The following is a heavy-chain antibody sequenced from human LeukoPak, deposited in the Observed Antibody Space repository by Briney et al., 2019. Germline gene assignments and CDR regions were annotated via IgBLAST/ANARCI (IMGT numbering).Heavy chain of an antibody. CDR2: VDHTGST. Sequence: TSETLSLTCTVSDDSITMYYWTWIRQPPGKGLEWIGYVDHTGSTKFNPSLNGRVSISRDTSKNLFPLRLRSVTAADTAVYFCARDFDSSGEGFDYWGQGTLVTVSS. V-gene: IGHV4-59*01. J-gene: IGHJ4*02. CDR3: ARDFDSSGEGFDY. D-gene: IGHD3-22*01. CDR1: DDSITMYY.